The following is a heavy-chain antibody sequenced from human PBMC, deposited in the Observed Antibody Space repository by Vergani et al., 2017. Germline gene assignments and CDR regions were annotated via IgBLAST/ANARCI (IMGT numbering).Heavy chain of an antibody. CDR3: TSQVPKGIAAAGLDY. CDR1: GFTFSGSA. CDR2: IRSKANSYAT. D-gene: IGHD6-13*01. J-gene: IGHJ4*02. Sequence: EVQLVESGGGLVQPGGSLKLSCAASGFTFSGSAMHWVRQASGKGLEWVGRIRSKANSYATAYAASVKGRFTISRDDSKNTAYLQMNSLKTEDTAVYYCTSQVPKGIAAAGLDYWGQGTLVTVSS. V-gene: IGHV3-73*01.